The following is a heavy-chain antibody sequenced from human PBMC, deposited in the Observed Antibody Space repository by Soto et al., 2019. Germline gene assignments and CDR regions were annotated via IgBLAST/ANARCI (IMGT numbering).Heavy chain of an antibody. CDR1: GFTFSRYI. Sequence: EVQLLESGGGLVQPGGSLRLSCAASGFTFSRYIINWVRQAPGKGLEWVSGISGGGDNICQADSVKGRFTISRDNSQNTVYLQMNSLRVDDTAIYYCARWNGYGDYWGQGTLVTVSS. CDR2: ISGGGDNI. V-gene: IGHV3-23*01. CDR3: ARWNGYGDY. J-gene: IGHJ4*02. D-gene: IGHD5-12*01.